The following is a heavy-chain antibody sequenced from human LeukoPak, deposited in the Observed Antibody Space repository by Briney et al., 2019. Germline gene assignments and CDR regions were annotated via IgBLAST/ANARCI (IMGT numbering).Heavy chain of an antibody. V-gene: IGHV3-48*01. Sequence: GGSLRLSCAASGFTFSSYIMNWVRQAPGKGLDGISYISSASNTIYYADSVKGRFTISIDNAKNSVYLQMNSLRAEDTAMYYCARDGWFGDYNWFDPWGQGTLVTVSS. CDR1: GFTFSSYI. CDR3: ARDGWFGDYNWFDP. J-gene: IGHJ5*02. CDR2: ISSASNTI. D-gene: IGHD3-10*01.